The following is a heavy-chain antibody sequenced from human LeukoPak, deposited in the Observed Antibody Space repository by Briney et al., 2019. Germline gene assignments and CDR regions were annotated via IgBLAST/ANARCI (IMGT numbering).Heavy chain of an antibody. D-gene: IGHD6-19*01. CDR2: LSGSGSNT. V-gene: IGHV3-23*01. Sequence: GGSLRLSCAASGFTFSSYAMSWVRQAPGKGLEWVSALSGSGSNTYYTDSVKGRFTISRDNSKNTLYLQINSLRAEDTAVYYCAKGGVAGLYYYYGIDVWGQGTTVTVSS. CDR1: GFTFSSYA. J-gene: IGHJ6*02. CDR3: AKGGVAGLYYYYGIDV.